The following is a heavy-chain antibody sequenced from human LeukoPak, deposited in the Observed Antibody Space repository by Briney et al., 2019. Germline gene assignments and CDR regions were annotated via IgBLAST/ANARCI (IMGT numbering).Heavy chain of an antibody. CDR1: GFVVSATS. D-gene: IGHD1-14*01. CDR3: AKTTSPDDVRWPYFDS. V-gene: IGHV3-53*04. Sequence: GGSLRLSCAASGFVVSATSMSWVRQPPGKGLEWVSIIYSGNTRYADSVEGRFTISRHDSENTVSLQMNSLLLEDTAVYFCAKTTSPDDVRWPYFDSWGQGILVTVSS. CDR2: IYSGNT. J-gene: IGHJ4*02.